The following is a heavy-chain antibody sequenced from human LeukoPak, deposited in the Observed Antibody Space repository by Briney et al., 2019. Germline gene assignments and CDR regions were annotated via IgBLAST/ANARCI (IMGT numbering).Heavy chain of an antibody. CDR3: ARTAYYCPVDV. Sequence: NSSQTLSLTCTVSGGSISSGTYYRSWIRQPAWKGLEWIGRISTSGSTNYHPSLKSRVTISVDTSKNQFSLKLSSVTAADTAVYYCARTAYYCPVDVWGQGTTVTVSS. CDR1: GGSISSGTYY. V-gene: IGHV4-61*02. CDR2: ISTSGST. J-gene: IGHJ6*02.